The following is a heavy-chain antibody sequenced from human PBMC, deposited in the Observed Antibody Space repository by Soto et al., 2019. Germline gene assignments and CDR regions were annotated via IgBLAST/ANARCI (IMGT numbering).Heavy chain of an antibody. J-gene: IGHJ4*02. D-gene: IGHD2-2*02. CDR1: GYTFTNFF. CDR3: ARDRRYCSGTSCFTFLGPDY. CDR2: INPSGGDT. V-gene: IGHV1-46*01. Sequence: QVQLVQSGADVKKPGASVTVSCEASGYTFTNFFIHWVRQAPGQGLEWMGIINPSGGDTTYAQKFQGRVTMPGDMSTSTVYMDLSSLRFEDTAVYYCARDRRYCSGTSCFTFLGPDYWGQGTLVTVSS.